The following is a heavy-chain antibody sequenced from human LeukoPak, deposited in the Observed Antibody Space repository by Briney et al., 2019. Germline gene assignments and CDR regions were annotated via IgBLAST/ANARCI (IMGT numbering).Heavy chain of an antibody. V-gene: IGHV1-69*05. D-gene: IGHD5-18*01. CDR2: IIPIFGTA. Sequence: SVKVSCKASGGTFSSYAISWVRQAPGQGLEWMGGIIPIFGTANYAQKFQGRVTITTDESTSTAYMELSSLRSEDTAVYYCARDLGYNYGTASGYWGQGTLVTVSS. J-gene: IGHJ4*02. CDR1: GGTFSSYA. CDR3: ARDLGYNYGTASGY.